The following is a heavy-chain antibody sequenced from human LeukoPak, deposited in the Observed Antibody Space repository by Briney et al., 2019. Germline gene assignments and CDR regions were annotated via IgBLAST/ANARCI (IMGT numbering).Heavy chain of an antibody. CDR3: ARAHMGDYFDY. Sequence: VASVTVSCKASGYTFTNYYIHWVRQAPGHGLEWMGVINPGGGSTSAAQKFQGRVTMTRDTSTSTVYMELSTLRSDGTGVIYCARAHMGDYFDYWGQGTLVTVSS. CDR1: GYTFTNYY. J-gene: IGHJ4*02. D-gene: IGHD3-16*01. V-gene: IGHV1-46*01. CDR2: INPGGGST.